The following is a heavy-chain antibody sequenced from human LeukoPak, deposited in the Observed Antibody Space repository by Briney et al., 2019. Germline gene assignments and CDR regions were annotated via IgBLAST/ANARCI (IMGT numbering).Heavy chain of an antibody. Sequence: NSGGSLRLSCAASGFTFSSYSMNWVRQAPGKGLEWVSSISTSSSYIYYADSVKGRFTISRDNAKNSLYLQMKSLRAEDTAVYYCAREGYYDFWSGYSSSNDNIDDALDIWGQGTMVTVSS. CDR1: GFTFSSYS. D-gene: IGHD3-3*01. V-gene: IGHV3-21*01. J-gene: IGHJ3*02. CDR2: ISTSSSYI. CDR3: AREGYYDFWSGYSSSNDNIDDALDI.